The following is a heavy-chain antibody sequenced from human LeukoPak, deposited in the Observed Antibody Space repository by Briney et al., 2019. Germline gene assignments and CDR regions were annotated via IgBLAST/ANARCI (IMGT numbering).Heavy chain of an antibody. Sequence: GGSLRLSCAASGFTFDDYGMSWVRQAPGKGLEWVSVIYSGGSTYYADSVKGRFTISRDNSKNTLYLQMNSLRAEDTAVYYCARDLGAIFPAFDIWGQGTMVTVSS. D-gene: IGHD3-3*01. V-gene: IGHV3-66*02. CDR3: ARDLGAIFPAFDI. J-gene: IGHJ3*02. CDR2: IYSGGST. CDR1: GFTFDDYG.